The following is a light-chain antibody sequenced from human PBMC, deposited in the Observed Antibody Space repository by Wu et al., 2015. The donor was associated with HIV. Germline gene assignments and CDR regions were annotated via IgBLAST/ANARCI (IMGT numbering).Light chain of an antibody. CDR3: LQNYHYPWT. V-gene: IGKV1-6*01. CDR2: AAS. Sequence: AIQMTQSPSSLFASVGDRITITCRASQAIRNDLGWYQQKPGKPPKVLISAASTLQNGVPSRFSGSGSGTHFTLTISSLQPEDFATYYCLQNYHYPWTFGQGTKVEIK. J-gene: IGKJ1*01. CDR1: QAIRND.